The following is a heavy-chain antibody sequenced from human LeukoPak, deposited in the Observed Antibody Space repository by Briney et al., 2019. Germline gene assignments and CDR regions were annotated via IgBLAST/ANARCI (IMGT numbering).Heavy chain of an antibody. CDR3: ARGYSPWGEVYYYGMDV. V-gene: IGHV3-66*01. J-gene: IGHJ6*02. CDR2: IYSGGST. D-gene: IGHD5-18*01. CDR1: GFTVSSNY. Sequence: GGSLRLSCAASGFTVSSNYMSWVRQAPGKGLEWVSVIYSGGSTYYADSVKGRFTISRGNSKNTLYLQMNSLRAEDTAVYYCARGYSPWGEVYYYGMDVWGQGTTVTVSS.